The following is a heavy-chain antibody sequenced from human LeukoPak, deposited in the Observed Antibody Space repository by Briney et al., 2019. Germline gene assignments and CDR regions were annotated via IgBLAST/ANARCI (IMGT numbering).Heavy chain of an antibody. J-gene: IGHJ4*02. CDR1: GGSISSSSYY. V-gene: IGHV4-39*07. CDR3: ARDVVAAVGSFNY. CDR2: IYYSGST. Sequence: SETLSLTCTDSGGSISSSSYYWGWIRQPPGKGLEWIGSIYYSGSTYYNPSLKSRVTMSVDTSKNQFSLKLSSVTAADTAVYYCARDVVAAVGSFNYWGQGTQVTVSS. D-gene: IGHD2-2*01.